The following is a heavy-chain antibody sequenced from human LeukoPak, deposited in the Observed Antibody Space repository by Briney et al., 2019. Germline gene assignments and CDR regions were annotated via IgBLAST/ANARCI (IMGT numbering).Heavy chain of an antibody. CDR3: AKDLGGYDSSGYYGDY. V-gene: IGHV3-30*18. CDR2: ISYDGSNK. CDR1: GFTFSSYG. D-gene: IGHD3-22*01. J-gene: IGHJ4*02. Sequence: PGGSLRLSCAASGFTFSSYGMHWVRQAPGKGLEWVAVISYDGSNKYYADSVKGRFTISRDNSKNTLYLQMNSLRAGDTAVYYCAKDLGGYDSSGYYGDYWRQGTLVTVSS.